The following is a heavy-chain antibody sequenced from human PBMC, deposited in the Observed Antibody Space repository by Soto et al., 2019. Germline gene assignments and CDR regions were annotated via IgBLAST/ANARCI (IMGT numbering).Heavy chain of an antibody. V-gene: IGHV3-30-3*01. CDR2: ISYDGSNK. D-gene: IGHD2-2*01. Sequence: QVQLVESGGGVVQPGRSLRLSCAASGFTFSSYVMHWVRQAPGKGLEWVAVISYDGSNKYYADSVKGRFTISRDNSKNTLYLQMNSLRAEDTAVYYCAREREYQLRYYYYYYGMDVWGQGTTVTVSS. CDR1: GFTFSSYV. J-gene: IGHJ6*02. CDR3: AREREYQLRYYYYYYGMDV.